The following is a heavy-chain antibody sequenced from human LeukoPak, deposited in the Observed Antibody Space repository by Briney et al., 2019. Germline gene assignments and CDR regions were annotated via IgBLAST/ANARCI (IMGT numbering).Heavy chain of an antibody. J-gene: IGHJ4*02. CDR1: GGSISSYY. Sequence: PSETLSLTCTVSGGSISSYYWSWIRQPAGKGLEWIGRIYTSGSTNYNPSLKSRVTMSVDTSKNQFSLKLSSVTAADTAVYYCARVPPYYYDSSGYYFDYWGQGTLVTVSS. D-gene: IGHD3-22*01. V-gene: IGHV4-4*07. CDR3: ARVPPYYYDSSGYYFDY. CDR2: IYTSGST.